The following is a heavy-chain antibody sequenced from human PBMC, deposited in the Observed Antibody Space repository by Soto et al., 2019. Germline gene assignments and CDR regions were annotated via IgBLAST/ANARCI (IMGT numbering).Heavy chain of an antibody. Sequence: PGGSLRLSCAASGFTFDDYGMNWVHQAPGKGLEWVSSISSSSSYIYYADSVKGRFTISRDNAKNSLYLQMNSLRAEDTAVYYCARDVSDIVATIGDWGQGTLVTVSS. CDR1: GFTFDDYG. CDR3: ARDVSDIVATIGD. D-gene: IGHD5-12*01. V-gene: IGHV3-21*04. J-gene: IGHJ4*02. CDR2: ISSSSSYI.